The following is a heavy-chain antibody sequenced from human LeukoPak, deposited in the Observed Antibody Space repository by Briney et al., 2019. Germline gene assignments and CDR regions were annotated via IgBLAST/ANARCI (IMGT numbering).Heavy chain of an antibody. CDR2: ISDSGGST. CDR1: GFTFSNYA. CDR3: ANEDFGGNFDY. J-gene: IGHJ4*02. Sequence: GGSLRLSCAASGFTFSNYAMNWVRQAPGKGLEWVSAISDSGGSTYYAGSVKGRFTISRDNSKNTLYLQMNSLRAEDTAVYYCANEDFGGNFDYWGQGTLVTVSS. D-gene: IGHD4-23*01. V-gene: IGHV3-23*01.